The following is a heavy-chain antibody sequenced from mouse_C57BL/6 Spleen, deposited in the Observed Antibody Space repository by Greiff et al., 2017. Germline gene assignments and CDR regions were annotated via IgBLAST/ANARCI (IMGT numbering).Heavy chain of an antibody. V-gene: IGHV1-18*01. CDR1: GYTFTDYN. D-gene: IGHD1-1*01. CDR2: INPNNGGT. Sequence: EVQLQQSGPELVKPGASVKIPCKASGYTFTDYNMDWVKQSHGKSLEWIGDINPNNGGTIYNQKFKGKDTLTVDKSSSTAYMELRSLTSEDTAVYYCASGAGSSLRYWYFDVWGTGTTVTVSS. CDR3: ASGAGSSLRYWYFDV. J-gene: IGHJ1*03.